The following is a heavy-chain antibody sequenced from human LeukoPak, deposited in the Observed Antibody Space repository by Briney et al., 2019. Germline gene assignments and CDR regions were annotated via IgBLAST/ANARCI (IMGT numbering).Heavy chain of an antibody. J-gene: IGHJ4*02. Sequence: PSETLSLTCAVSGYSISSGYYWGWIRQPPGKGLEWIGSIYHSGSTYYNPSLKRRVTIYVDTSRNQFSLHVFSVTAADTAVFYCARSDYYDYRQIDFWGQGTLVTVSS. CDR3: ARSDYYDYRQIDF. CDR2: IYHSGST. CDR1: GYSISSGYY. D-gene: IGHD3-22*01. V-gene: IGHV4-38-2*01.